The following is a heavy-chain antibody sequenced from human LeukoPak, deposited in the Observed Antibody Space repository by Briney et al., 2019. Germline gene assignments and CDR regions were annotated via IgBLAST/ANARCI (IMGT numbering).Heavy chain of an antibody. V-gene: IGHV4-39*01. J-gene: IGHJ5*02. CDR1: RDSIRSSNYY. D-gene: IGHD3-22*01. CDR2: IYYSGST. CDR3: VRLFYYDSSGPPS. Sequence: KTSETLSLTCSVLRDSIRSSNYYWGWIRQPPGKGLEWIGSIYYSGSTYYNPSLEGRGTMSIDTSNNQFSLKLTSATATDTAVYYCVRLFYYDSSGPPSWGQGTLVTVSS.